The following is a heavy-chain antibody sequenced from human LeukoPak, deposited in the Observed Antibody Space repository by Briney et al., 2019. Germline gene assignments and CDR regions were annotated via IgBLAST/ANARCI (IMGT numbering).Heavy chain of an antibody. V-gene: IGHV3-74*01. CDR1: GFTFSRYW. D-gene: IGHD6-6*01. CDR2: IKSDGSST. CDR3: VRDNSSYNFDY. J-gene: IGHJ4*02. Sequence: GGSLRLSCAASGFTFSRYWMHWVRQAPGKGLVWVSCIKSDGSSTYIADSAKGRFTISRNNAKNTVYFQMNSLRAEDTAVYYCVRDNSSYNFDYWGQGTLVTVSS.